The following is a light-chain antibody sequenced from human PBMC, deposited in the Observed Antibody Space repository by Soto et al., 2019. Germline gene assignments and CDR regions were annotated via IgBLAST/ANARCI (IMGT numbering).Light chain of an antibody. CDR1: QSVSSN. J-gene: IGKJ1*01. CDR2: GAS. V-gene: IGKV3-15*01. CDR3: QQYNNWPPRGT. Sequence: EIVMTQSPATLSVSPGERATLSCRASQSVSSNLAWYQQKPGQAPRLLIYGASTRATGIPAMFSGSGSGTEFTLTISSLQSEDFAVYYWQQYNNWPPRGTFGQGTKVEIK.